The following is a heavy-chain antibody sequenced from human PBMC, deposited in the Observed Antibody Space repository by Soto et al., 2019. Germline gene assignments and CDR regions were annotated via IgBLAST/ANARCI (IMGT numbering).Heavy chain of an antibody. CDR3: ARARTFYDILTGYSTPDAFDI. Sequence: SETLSLTCAVYGGSFGGYYGSWIRQPPGKGLEWIGEINHSGSTNYNPSLKSRVTISVDTSKNQFSLKLSSVTAADTAVYYCARARTFYDILTGYSTPDAFDIWGQGTMVTRLL. CDR1: GGSFGGYY. D-gene: IGHD3-9*01. V-gene: IGHV4-34*01. CDR2: INHSGST. J-gene: IGHJ3*02.